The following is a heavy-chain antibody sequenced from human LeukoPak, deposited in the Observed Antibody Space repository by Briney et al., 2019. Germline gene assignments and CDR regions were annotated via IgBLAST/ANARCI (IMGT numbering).Heavy chain of an antibody. D-gene: IGHD1-26*01. V-gene: IGHV3-11*01. J-gene: IGHJ4*02. CDR1: GFTFSDFH. CDR2: ISGSGYAI. CDR3: ARLSGTYSRGGDH. Sequence: GGSLRLSCTASGFTFSDFHMSWIRQAPGKGLEWVSHISGSGYAIHHPGSVKGRFTISRDNAKNSLYLQMNSLRVEDSAVYYCARLSGTYSRGGDHWGRGTLVTVSS.